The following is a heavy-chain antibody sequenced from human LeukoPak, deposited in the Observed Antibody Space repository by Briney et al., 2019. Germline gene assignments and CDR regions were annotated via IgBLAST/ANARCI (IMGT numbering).Heavy chain of an antibody. D-gene: IGHD3-10*01. V-gene: IGHV4-59*01. Sequence: PSETLSLTCTVSGGSISSYYWSWIRQPPGKGLEWIGYIYYSGSTNYNPSLKSRVTISVDTSKNQFSLKLSSVTAADTAVYYCARYITMVRGVYYYGMDVRGKGTTVTVSS. J-gene: IGHJ6*04. CDR1: GGSISSYY. CDR3: ARYITMVRGVYYYGMDV. CDR2: IYYSGST.